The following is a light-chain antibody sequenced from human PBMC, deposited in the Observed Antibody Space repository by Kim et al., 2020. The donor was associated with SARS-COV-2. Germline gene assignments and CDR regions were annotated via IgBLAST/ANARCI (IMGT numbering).Light chain of an antibody. CDR2: QDS. CDR1: KLGDKY. Sequence: VSPGQTGSITCSGDKLGDKYACWYQQKPGQSPVLVIYQDSKRPSGIPERFSGSNSGNTATLTISGTQAMDEADYYCQAWDSSTVVFGGGTQLTV. V-gene: IGLV3-1*01. J-gene: IGLJ2*01. CDR3: QAWDSSTVV.